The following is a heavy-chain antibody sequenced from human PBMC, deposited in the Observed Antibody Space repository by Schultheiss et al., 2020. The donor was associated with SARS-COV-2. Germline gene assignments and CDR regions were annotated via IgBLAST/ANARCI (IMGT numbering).Heavy chain of an antibody. V-gene: IGHV3-30-3*01. CDR1: GFTFSSYA. CDR2: ISYDGSNK. J-gene: IGHJ4*02. Sequence: GGSLRLSCAASGFTFSSYAMHWVRQAPGKGLEWVAVISYDGSNKYYADSVKGRFTISRDNSKNTLYLQMNSLRAEDTAVYYCAKGEFTYYDFWSGYPFDFWGQGTLVTVSS. CDR3: AKGEFTYYDFWSGYPFDF. D-gene: IGHD3-3*01.